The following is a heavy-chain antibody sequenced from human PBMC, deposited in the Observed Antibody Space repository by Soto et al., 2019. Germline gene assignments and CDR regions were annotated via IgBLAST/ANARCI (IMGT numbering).Heavy chain of an antibody. CDR2: IIPIFGTA. CDR3: AHIYDSITGDAFDI. J-gene: IGHJ3*02. Sequence: GASVKVSCKASGGTFSSYAISWVRQAPGQGLEWMGGIIPIFGTANYAQKFQGRVTITADESTSTAYMELSSLRSEDTAVYYCAHIYDSITGDAFDIWGQGTMVTVSS. CDR1: GGTFSSYA. V-gene: IGHV1-69*13. D-gene: IGHD3-22*01.